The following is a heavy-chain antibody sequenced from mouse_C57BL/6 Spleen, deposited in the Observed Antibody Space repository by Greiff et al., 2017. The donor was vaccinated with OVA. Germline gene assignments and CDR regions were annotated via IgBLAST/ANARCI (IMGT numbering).Heavy chain of an antibody. Sequence: GGGLVQPKGSLKLSCAASGFSFNTYAMNWVRQAPGKGLEWVARIRSKSNNYATYYADSVKDRFTISRDDSESMLYLQMNNLKTEDTAMYYCVRHAPPEYFDVWGTGTTVTVSS. J-gene: IGHJ1*03. CDR2: IRSKSNNYAT. CDR3: VRHAPPEYFDV. CDR1: GFSFNTYA. V-gene: IGHV10-1*01.